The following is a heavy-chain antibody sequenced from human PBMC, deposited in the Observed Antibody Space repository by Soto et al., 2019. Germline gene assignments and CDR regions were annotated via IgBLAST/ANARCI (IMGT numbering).Heavy chain of an antibody. CDR1: GESISRSSYY. CDR3: ASQRTRVVTKDYFDH. V-gene: IGHV4-39*01. D-gene: IGHD2-21*02. J-gene: IGHJ4*02. Sequence: TSETLSLTCIVAGESISRSSYYWGWIRQPPGKGLEWIGSIYYSGPTYYKPSFKRRCTISIHTSKNQFCLKLSSVTATDTAVSYCASQRTRVVTKDYFDHWGQGAPVTVSS. CDR2: IYYSGPT.